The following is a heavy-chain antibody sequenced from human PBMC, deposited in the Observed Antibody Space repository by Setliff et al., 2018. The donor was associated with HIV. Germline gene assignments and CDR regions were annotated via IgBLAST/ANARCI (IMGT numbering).Heavy chain of an antibody. CDR2: IYYSGST. CDR1: GDSISIGYYY. D-gene: IGHD3-10*01. J-gene: IGHJ4*02. V-gene: IGHV4-30-4*08. Sequence: NPSETLSLTCTVSGDSISIGYYYWTWIRQHPGKGLEWIGYIYYSGSTYYNPSLKSRVTISVDTSKSQFSLRLSSVTAADTAVYYCARGVRGVIIDWYYFDYWGQGTLVTVSS. CDR3: ARGVRGVIIDWYYFDY.